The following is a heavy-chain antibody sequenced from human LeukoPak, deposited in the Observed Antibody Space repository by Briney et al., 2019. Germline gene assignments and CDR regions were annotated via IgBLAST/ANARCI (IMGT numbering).Heavy chain of an antibody. D-gene: IGHD2-2*02. CDR1: GFTFSNYA. Sequence: PGGSLRPSCATSGFTFSNYAMSWVRQAPGKGLEWVSGISGSAGSTYYADSVKGRFTISRDNSKNTLYLQMNSLRVEDTAVYYCSRGRYCSSTTCYIDYWGQGTLVTVAS. J-gene: IGHJ4*02. V-gene: IGHV3-23*01. CDR2: ISGSAGST. CDR3: SRGRYCSSTTCYIDY.